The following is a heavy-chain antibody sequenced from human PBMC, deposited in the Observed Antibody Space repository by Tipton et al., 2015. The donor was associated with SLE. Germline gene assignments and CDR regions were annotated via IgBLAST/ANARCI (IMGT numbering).Heavy chain of an antibody. D-gene: IGHD2-15*01. Sequence: GLVKPSETLSLTCTVSGGSISSSSYYWGWIRQPPGKGLEWIGSIYYSGSTYYNPSLKSRVTISVDTSKNQFSLKLSSVTAADTAVYYCAGAWQGYCSGGTCYVLDYWGQGTLVTVSS. CDR2: IYYSGST. CDR3: AGAWQGYCSGGTCYVLDY. CDR1: GGSISSSSYY. J-gene: IGHJ4*02. V-gene: IGHV4-39*07.